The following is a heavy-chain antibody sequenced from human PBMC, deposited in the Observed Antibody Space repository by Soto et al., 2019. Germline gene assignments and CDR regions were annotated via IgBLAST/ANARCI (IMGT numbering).Heavy chain of an antibody. CDR1: GYTFTGYY. Sequence: ASVKVSCKTSGYTFTGYYLNWVRQAPGRGLGWVGWINPKTGDTNNAQKFQGRVTMTTDTSISTDYMELSGLKSDDTAVYYCVTGDHLGRWGQGTRVTVSS. CDR2: INPKTGDT. V-gene: IGHV1-2*02. CDR3: VTGDHLGR. J-gene: IGHJ4*02.